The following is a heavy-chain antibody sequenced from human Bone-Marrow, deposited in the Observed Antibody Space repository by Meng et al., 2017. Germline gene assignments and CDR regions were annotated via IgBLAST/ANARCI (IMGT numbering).Heavy chain of an antibody. J-gene: IGHJ5*02. CDR1: GGSISSGGYY. CDR2: IYYSGST. CDR3: ARSGELYSGSFGGGFDP. D-gene: IGHD1-26*01. Sequence: SETLSLTCTVSGGSISSGGYYWSWIRQHPGKGLEWIGYIYYSGSTYYNPSLKSLVTISVDTSKNQFSLKLSSVTAADTAVYYCARSGELYSGSFGGGFDPWGQGTLVTVSS. V-gene: IGHV4-31*01.